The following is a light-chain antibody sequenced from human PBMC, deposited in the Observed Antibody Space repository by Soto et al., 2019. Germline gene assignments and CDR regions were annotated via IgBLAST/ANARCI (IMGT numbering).Light chain of an antibody. CDR1: RNILTW. CDR3: QQYINYSWT. J-gene: IGKJ1*01. Sequence: DIPMTQSPSTLSASVGDTVTITCRSSRNILTWLAWYQQKPGKAPKLLIYKASNLESGVPSRFSGSGSGTEFALTISSLQPDDFATYYCQQYINYSWTFGPGTKVEIK. V-gene: IGKV1-5*03. CDR2: KAS.